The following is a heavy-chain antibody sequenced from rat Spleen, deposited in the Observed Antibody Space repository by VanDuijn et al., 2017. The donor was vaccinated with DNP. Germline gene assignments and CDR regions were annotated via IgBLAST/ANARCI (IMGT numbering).Heavy chain of an antibody. CDR3: TTEWAGSYDY. Sequence: EVQLVESGGGLVQPGRSLKLSCVASGITFNNYVMAWVRQTPTKGLEWVAHITNTGITSYYRDSVQGRFTISRDNAKKTLYLQMDSLRSEDTATYYCTTEWAGSYDYWGQGVMVTVSS. D-gene: IGHD1-12*02. CDR2: ITNTGITS. CDR1: GITFNNYV. J-gene: IGHJ2*01. V-gene: IGHV5-27*01.